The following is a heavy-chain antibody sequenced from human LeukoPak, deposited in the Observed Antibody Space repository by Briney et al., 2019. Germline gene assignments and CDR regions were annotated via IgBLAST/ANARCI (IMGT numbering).Heavy chain of an antibody. Sequence: PGGSLRLSCAASGFTFSSYSVNWVRQAPGKGLEWVSYISSSSSTIYYADSVKGRFTISRDNAKNSLYLQMNSLRDEDTAVYYCARVIVATTWIYYYGMDVWGQGTTVTVSS. D-gene: IGHD5-12*01. J-gene: IGHJ6*02. CDR2: ISSSSSTI. CDR3: ARVIVATTWIYYYGMDV. V-gene: IGHV3-48*02. CDR1: GFTFSSYS.